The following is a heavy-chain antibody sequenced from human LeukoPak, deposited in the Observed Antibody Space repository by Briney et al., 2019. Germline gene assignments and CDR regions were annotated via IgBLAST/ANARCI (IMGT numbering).Heavy chain of an antibody. D-gene: IGHD6-6*01. J-gene: IGHJ6*03. CDR1: GGSISSYY. V-gene: IGHV4-59*01. CDR2: IYYSGST. CDR3: ASVGSSLYYYYYRDV. Sequence: SETLSLTCTVSGGSISSYYWSWIRQPPGKGLEWIGYIYYSGSTNYNPSLKSRVTISVDTSKNQFSLKLSSVTAADTAVYYCASVGSSLYYYYYRDVWGKGTTVTVSS.